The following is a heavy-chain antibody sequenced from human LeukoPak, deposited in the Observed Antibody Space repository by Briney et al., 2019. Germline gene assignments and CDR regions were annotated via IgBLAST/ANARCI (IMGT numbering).Heavy chain of an antibody. J-gene: IGHJ4*02. CDR2: IYYSGST. Sequence: SETLSLTCTVSGGSISSYYWSWIRQPPGKGLEWIGYIYYSGSTNYNPSLKSRVTLSVDTSKNQFSLKLSSVTAADTAVYYCARHTEQQLRDDYFDYWGQGTLVTVSS. V-gene: IGHV4-59*08. CDR3: ARHTEQQLRDDYFDY. D-gene: IGHD6-13*01. CDR1: GGSISSYY.